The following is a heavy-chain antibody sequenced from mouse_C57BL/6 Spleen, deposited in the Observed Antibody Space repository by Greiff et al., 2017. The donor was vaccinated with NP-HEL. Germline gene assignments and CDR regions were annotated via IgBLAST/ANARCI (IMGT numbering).Heavy chain of an antibody. CDR2: TDPANGNT. CDR1: GYNIKDIY. Sequence: VKLMESGAELVKPAASLKLSCTASGYNIKDIYIHWVKQRPEKGLERIRRTDPANGNTKYDPKFQGQATITADTSSNTAYLQLSSMTSEDTAVYYCSISTINAWGQGTTLTVSS. CDR3: SISTINA. J-gene: IGHJ2*01. V-gene: IGHV14-3*02.